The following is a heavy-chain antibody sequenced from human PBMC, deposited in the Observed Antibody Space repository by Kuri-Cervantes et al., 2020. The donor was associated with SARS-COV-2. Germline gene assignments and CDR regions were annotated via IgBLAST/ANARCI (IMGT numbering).Heavy chain of an antibody. CDR1: GGSISSSSYY. CDR2: IYYSGST. J-gene: IGHJ4*02. D-gene: IGHD2-2*01. CDR3: ASTPARKAPFDY. V-gene: IGHV4-39*07. Sequence: GSLRLSCTVSGGSISSSSYYWGWIRQPPGKGLEWIGSIYYSGSTYYNLSLKSRVTISVDTSKNQFSLKLSSVTAADTAVYYCASTPARKAPFDYWGQGTLVTVSS.